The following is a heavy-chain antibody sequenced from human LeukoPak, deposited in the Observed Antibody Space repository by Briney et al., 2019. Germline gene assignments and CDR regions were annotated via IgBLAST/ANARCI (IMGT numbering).Heavy chain of an antibody. V-gene: IGHV1-69*06. D-gene: IGHD3-10*01. CDR2: IIPIFGTA. Sequence: ASVKVPCKASGGTFSSYAISWVRQAPGQGLEWMGGIIPIFGTANYAQKLQGRVTITADKSTSTAYMELSSLRSEDTAVYYCAREGNYGSGSYYPAPFDYWGQGTTVTVSS. CDR1: GGTFSSYA. CDR3: AREGNYGSGSYYPAPFDY. J-gene: IGHJ4*03.